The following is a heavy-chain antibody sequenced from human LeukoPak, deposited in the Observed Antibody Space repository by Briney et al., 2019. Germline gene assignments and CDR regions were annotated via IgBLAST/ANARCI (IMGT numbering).Heavy chain of an antibody. Sequence: GASVKVSCKVSGYTLTELSMHWVRQAPGKGLEWMGGFDPEDGETIYAQKFQGRVTMTEDTSTDTAYMELSSLRSEDTAVYYCARERCSSTSCSNWFDPWGQGTLVTVSS. CDR2: FDPEDGET. J-gene: IGHJ5*02. D-gene: IGHD2-2*01. CDR1: GYTLTELS. V-gene: IGHV1-24*01. CDR3: ARERCSSTSCSNWFDP.